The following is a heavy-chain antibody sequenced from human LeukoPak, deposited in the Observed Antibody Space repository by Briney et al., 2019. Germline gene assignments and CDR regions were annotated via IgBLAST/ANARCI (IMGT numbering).Heavy chain of an antibody. J-gene: IGHJ4*02. CDR1: GGSISSYY. V-gene: IGHV4-59*01. Sequence: SETLSLTCTVSGGSISSYYWSWIRQPPGKGLEWIGYLYYTGSTNYNPSLKSRVTISVDTSKKQFSLKLSSVTAADTAVHYCARDRGEYFDYWGQGTLVTVSS. D-gene: IGHD3-16*01. CDR3: ARDRGEYFDY. CDR2: LYYTGST.